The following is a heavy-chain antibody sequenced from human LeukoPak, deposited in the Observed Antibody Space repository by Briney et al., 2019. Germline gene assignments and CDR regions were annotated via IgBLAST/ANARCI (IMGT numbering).Heavy chain of an antibody. Sequence: NPSETLSLTCTVSGGSISSYYWSWIRQPPGKGLEWIGYIYYSGSTNYNPSLKSRVTISVDTSKNQFSLKLSSVTAADTAVYYCARGNGRYSDTKEVLRYFDWLSGYYYYMDVWGKGTTVTVSS. J-gene: IGHJ6*03. CDR2: IYYSGST. D-gene: IGHD3-9*01. V-gene: IGHV4-59*01. CDR1: GGSISSYY. CDR3: ARGNGRYSDTKEVLRYFDWLSGYYYYMDV.